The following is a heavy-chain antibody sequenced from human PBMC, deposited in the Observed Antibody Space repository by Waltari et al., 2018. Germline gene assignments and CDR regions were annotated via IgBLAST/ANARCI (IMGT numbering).Heavy chain of an antibody. CDR1: GFTFSSYS. V-gene: IGHV3-21*01. Sequence: EVQLVESGGGLVKPGGSLRLSCAASGFTFSSYSMNWVSQAPGKGLEWVSSISSSSSYIYYADSVKGRFTISRDNAKNSLYLQMNSLRAEDTAVYYCARDALAVAQEDYWGQGTLVTVSS. D-gene: IGHD6-19*01. CDR2: ISSSSSYI. CDR3: ARDALAVAQEDY. J-gene: IGHJ4*02.